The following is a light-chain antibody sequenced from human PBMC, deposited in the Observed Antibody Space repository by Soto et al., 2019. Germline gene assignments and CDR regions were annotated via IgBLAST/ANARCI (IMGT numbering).Light chain of an antibody. V-gene: IGKV4-1*01. CDR2: WAS. CDR3: QQYHSDPIT. CDR1: QTALDXSNNRDY. Sequence: EIVMTQSPDSLAVSLGERATINCKSSQTALDXSNNRDYLTWYQQKPGQPPKLLIYWASTREFGVPDRFSGSGSGTDFTLTISNVEAEDVAIYYCQQYHSDPITFGQGTRLEIK. J-gene: IGKJ5*01.